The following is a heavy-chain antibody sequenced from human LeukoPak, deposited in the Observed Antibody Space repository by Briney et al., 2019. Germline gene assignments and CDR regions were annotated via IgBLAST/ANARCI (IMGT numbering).Heavy chain of an antibody. CDR2: INPSGGST. J-gene: IGHJ3*02. V-gene: IGHV1-46*01. Sequence: ASVKVSCKASGYTFTSYGISWVRQAPGQGLEWMGIINPSGGSTSYAQKFQGRVTMTRDTSTSTVYMEVSSLRSEDTAVYYCAREAPITMTGYAFDIWGQGTMVTVSS. CDR1: GYTFTSYG. CDR3: AREAPITMTGYAFDI. D-gene: IGHD3-22*01.